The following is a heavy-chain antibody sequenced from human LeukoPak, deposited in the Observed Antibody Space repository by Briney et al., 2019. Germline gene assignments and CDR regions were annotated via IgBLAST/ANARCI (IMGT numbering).Heavy chain of an antibody. V-gene: IGHV3-23*01. CDR1: GFPFGDFA. D-gene: IGHD2-21*02. J-gene: IGHJ3*01. Sequence: GGSLRLSRAASGFPFGDFAMTWVRQVPGGRLQWVSTVTRSGQNTYYADSVKGRFTISRDDYKGMLYLQMNSLRAEDTAMYYCVKDDCCSIPGCVIDALVVWGQGTVVTVSS. CDR2: VTRSGQNT. CDR3: VKDDCCSIPGCVIDALVV.